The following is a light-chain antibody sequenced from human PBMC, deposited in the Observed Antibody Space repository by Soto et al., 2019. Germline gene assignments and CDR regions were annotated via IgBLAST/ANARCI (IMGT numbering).Light chain of an antibody. J-gene: IGLJ1*01. Sequence: QSVLAQPASVSGSPGQSITISCTGTSTDVGSNNVVSWYQQHPGKAPKLMIEEVSKRPSGVSNRFSGSKSVNTASLTISGLQPEDEADYYCCAYAGDFTYVFGTGTKVTVL. CDR1: STDVGSNNV. CDR2: EVS. CDR3: CAYAGDFTYV. V-gene: IGLV2-23*02.